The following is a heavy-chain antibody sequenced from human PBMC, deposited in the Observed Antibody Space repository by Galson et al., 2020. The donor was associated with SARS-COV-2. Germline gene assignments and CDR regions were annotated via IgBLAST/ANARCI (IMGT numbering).Heavy chain of an antibody. CDR1: GGSISSYY. CDR2: IYTSGST. J-gene: IGHJ5*02. CDR3: ARDGYYYDSSGYPYWFDP. D-gene: IGHD3-22*01. Sequence: SETLSLTCTVSGGSISSYYWSWIRQPAGKGLEWIGRIYTSGSTNYNPSLKSRVTMSVDTSKNQFSLKLSSVTAADTAVYYCARDGYYYDSSGYPYWFDPWGQGTLVTVSS. V-gene: IGHV4-4*07.